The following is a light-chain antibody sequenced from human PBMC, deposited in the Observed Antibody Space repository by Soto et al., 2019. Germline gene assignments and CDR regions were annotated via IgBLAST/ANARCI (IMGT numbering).Light chain of an antibody. V-gene: IGLV2-18*02. CDR1: SSDVGSYNR. J-gene: IGLJ1*01. CDR3: CSYTTRTTYV. Sequence: QSALTQPASVSGSPGQSITVSCTGTSSDVGSYNRVSWYQQPPGTAPKLIIYDVRNRPLGVPDRFFGSKSGNTASLTISGLQAEDEADYYCCSYTTRTTYVFGTGTKVTVL. CDR2: DVR.